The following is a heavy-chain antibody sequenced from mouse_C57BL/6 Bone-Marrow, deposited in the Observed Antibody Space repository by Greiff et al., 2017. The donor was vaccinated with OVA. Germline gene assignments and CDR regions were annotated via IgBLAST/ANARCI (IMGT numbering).Heavy chain of an antibody. J-gene: IGHJ2*01. V-gene: IGHV1-15*01. D-gene: IGHD4-1*01. CDR1: GYTFTDYE. CDR2: IDPETGGT. Sequence: QVQLKQSGAELAKPGASVKLSCKASGYTFTDYEMHWVKQTPVHGLEWIGAIDPETGGTAYNQKFKGKAILTADKSSSTAYMELRSLTSEDSAVYYCTRYWDRGYFDYWGQGTTLTVSS. CDR3: TRYWDRGYFDY.